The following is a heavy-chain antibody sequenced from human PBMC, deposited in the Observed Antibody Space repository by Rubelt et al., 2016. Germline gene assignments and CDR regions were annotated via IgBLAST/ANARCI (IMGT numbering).Heavy chain of an antibody. J-gene: IGHJ4*02. CDR3: AREGCSGGSCYSGYFDY. V-gene: IGHV3-11*04. CDR2: SGGST. D-gene: IGHD2-15*01. Sequence: SGGSTYYADSVKGRFTISRDNAKNSLYLQMNSLRAEDTAVYYCAREGCSGGSCYSGYFDYWGQGTLVTVSS.